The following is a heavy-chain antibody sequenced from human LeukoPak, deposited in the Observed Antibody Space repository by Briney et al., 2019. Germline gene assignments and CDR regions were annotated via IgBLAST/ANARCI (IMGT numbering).Heavy chain of an antibody. CDR2: INPSGGIT. V-gene: IGHV1-46*01. CDR3: AKAEGYGARDY. D-gene: IGHD5-18*01. CDR1: EYTFTSYY. J-gene: IGHJ4*02. Sequence: ASVKISCKTSEYTFTSYYIYWVRQAPGQGLESMGIINPSGGITTYSQKFHGRVTMTRDTSTRTVYMELNNLTSGDTAIYYCAKAEGYGARDYWGQGTLVTVSS.